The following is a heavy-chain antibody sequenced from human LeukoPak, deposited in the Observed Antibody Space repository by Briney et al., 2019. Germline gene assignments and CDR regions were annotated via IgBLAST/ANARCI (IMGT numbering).Heavy chain of an antibody. CDR1: GGTFSSYA. Sequence: SVKVSCKASGGTFSSYAISWVRQAPGQGLEWMGGIIPIFGTANYAQKFQGRVTITADKSTSTAYMELSSLRSEDTAVYYCARGLEWELLPFDYWGQGTLVTVSS. V-gene: IGHV1-69*06. CDR2: IIPIFGTA. CDR3: ARGLEWELLPFDY. J-gene: IGHJ4*02. D-gene: IGHD1-26*01.